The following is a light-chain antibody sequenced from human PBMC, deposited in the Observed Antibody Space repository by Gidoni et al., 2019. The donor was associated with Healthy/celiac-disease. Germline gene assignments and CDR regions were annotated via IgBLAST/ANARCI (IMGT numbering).Light chain of an antibody. CDR2: DVS. CDR3: QQYNSYPSLT. CDR1: QSISSW. J-gene: IGKJ4*01. Sequence: DIQMTQSPSTLSASVRDRVTITCRARQSISSWLVWYQQKPRKAPKLLIYDVSSLESGVPSRFSVSGSGTEFTLTISSLQPDDFATYYCQQYNSYPSLTFGGGTKVEIK. V-gene: IGKV1-5*01.